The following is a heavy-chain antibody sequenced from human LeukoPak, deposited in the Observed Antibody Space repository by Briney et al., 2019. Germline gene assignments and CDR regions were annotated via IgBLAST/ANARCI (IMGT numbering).Heavy chain of an antibody. CDR2: IKSKTYGGTT. CDR1: GFTFSNAW. J-gene: IGHJ4*02. V-gene: IGHV3-15*07. CDR3: TTDRRQWLFST. D-gene: IGHD6-19*01. Sequence: GGSLRLSCAASGFTFSNAWMNWVRQAPGKGLEWVGRIKSKTYGGTTDYAAPVKGRFTISRDDSKNTLYLQMNSLKTEDTAVYYCTTDRRQWLFSTRGQGTLVTVSS.